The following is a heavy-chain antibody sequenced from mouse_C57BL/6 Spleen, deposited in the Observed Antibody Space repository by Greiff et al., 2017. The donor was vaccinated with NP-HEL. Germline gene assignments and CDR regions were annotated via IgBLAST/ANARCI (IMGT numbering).Heavy chain of an antibody. D-gene: IGHD3-2*02. Sequence: VKLVESGPELVKPGASVKISCKASGYAFSSSWMNWVKQRPGKGLEWIGRIYPGDGDTNYNGKFKGKATLTADKSSSTAYMQLSSLTSEDSAVYFCARWDSSGYYFDYWGQGTTLTVSS. J-gene: IGHJ2*01. V-gene: IGHV1-82*01. CDR1: GYAFSSSW. CDR3: ARWDSSGYYFDY. CDR2: IYPGDGDT.